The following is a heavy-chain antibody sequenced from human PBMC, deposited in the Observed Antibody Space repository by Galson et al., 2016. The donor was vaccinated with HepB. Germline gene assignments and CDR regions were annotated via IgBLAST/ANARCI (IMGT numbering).Heavy chain of an antibody. J-gene: IGHJ5*02. D-gene: IGHD6-19*01. CDR2: ISYGGDI. V-gene: IGHV3-30*04. CDR3: ARERGSSGWYNWFDP. Sequence: SLRLSCAASGFSFNDYGFHWVRQAPGKGLEWLAMISYGGDIYYTDSVKGRVTITRDNSENTLYLQMNSLRPEDTGVYYCARERGSSGWYNWFDPWGQGTLVTVSS. CDR1: GFSFNDYG.